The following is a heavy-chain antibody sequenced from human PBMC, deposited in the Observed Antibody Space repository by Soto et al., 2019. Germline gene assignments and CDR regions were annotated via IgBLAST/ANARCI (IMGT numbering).Heavy chain of an antibody. D-gene: IGHD3-10*01. CDR2: VSPRSGGT. V-gene: IGHV1-2*02. J-gene: IGHJ5*02. CDR3: TKKGGGPFPFDP. Sequence: ASVKVSCKASGYTFIDYYIHWVRQAPGQGLEWMGWVSPRSGGTNYAQKFQCRVTITRDTSINTAYMELTSLRSDDTAVYYCTKKGGGPFPFDPWGQGTRVTVSS. CDR1: GYTFIDYY.